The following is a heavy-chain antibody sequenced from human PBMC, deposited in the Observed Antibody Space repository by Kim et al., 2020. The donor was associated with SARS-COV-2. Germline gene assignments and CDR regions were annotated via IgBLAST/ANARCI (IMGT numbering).Heavy chain of an antibody. J-gene: IGHJ6*02. Sequence: SLKRRVTIAVDTAKNQFSLELSSVTAADTAVYYCARFVGVTLLYYYGMDVWGQGTTVTVSS. CDR3: ARFVGVTLLYYYGMDV. D-gene: IGHD2-21*02. V-gene: IGHV4-34*13.